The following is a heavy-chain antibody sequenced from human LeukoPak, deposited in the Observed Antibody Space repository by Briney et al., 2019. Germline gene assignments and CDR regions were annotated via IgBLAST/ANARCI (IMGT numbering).Heavy chain of an antibody. D-gene: IGHD3-16*02. J-gene: IGHJ4*02. CDR2: ISSSGSTI. V-gene: IGHV3-11*01. CDR3: AKDLAFGGVIVIPEFDY. CDR1: GFTFSDYY. Sequence: GGSLRLSCAASGFTFSDYYMSWIRQAPGKGLEWVSYISSSGSTIYYADSVKGRFTISRDNSKNTLYLQMNSLRAEDTAVYYCAKDLAFGGVIVIPEFDYWGQGTLVSVSS.